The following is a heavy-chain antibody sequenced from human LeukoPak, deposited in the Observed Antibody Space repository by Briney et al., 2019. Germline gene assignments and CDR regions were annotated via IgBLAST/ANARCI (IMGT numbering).Heavy chain of an antibody. V-gene: IGHV3-48*01. CDR3: ARDFGGDAFDI. CDR2: ISSSSSTI. J-gene: IGHJ3*02. Sequence: PAGSLRLSCAVSGFTFSSYSMNWVRQAPGKGLGWVSYISSSSSTIYYADSVKGRFTISRDNAKNSLYLQMNSLRAEDTAVYYCARDFGGDAFDIWGQGTMVTVSS. D-gene: IGHD4-23*01. CDR1: GFTFSSYS.